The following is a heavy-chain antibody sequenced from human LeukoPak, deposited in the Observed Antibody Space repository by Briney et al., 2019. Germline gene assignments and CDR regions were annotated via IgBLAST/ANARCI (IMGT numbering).Heavy chain of an antibody. D-gene: IGHD5-18*01. V-gene: IGHV3-30-3*01. CDR3: ATSGYSYGYQQFDY. J-gene: IGHJ4*02. Sequence: GGSLRLSCTASGFTFGDYSMTWFRQAPGKGLEWVAVISYDGSNKYYADSVKGRFTISRDNSKNTLYLQMNSLRAEDTAVYYCATSGYSYGYQQFDYWGQGTLVTVSS. CDR2: ISYDGSNK. CDR1: GFTFGDYS.